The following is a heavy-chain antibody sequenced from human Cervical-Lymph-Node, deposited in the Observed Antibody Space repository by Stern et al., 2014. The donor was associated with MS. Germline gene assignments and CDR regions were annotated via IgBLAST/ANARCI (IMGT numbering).Heavy chain of an antibody. Sequence: QLQMQESGPGLVKPSETLSLTCLISGGSISTYYWSWVRQPPGKGLEWIGYIYYSGTTNYNPSLKSRVAMSVDTSKNQFSLKLGSVTAADTAVYYCARDDGYSGYDSWGQGTLVTVSS. D-gene: IGHD5-12*01. CDR2: IYYSGTT. CDR3: ARDDGYSGYDS. CDR1: GGSISTYY. J-gene: IGHJ4*02. V-gene: IGHV4-59*01.